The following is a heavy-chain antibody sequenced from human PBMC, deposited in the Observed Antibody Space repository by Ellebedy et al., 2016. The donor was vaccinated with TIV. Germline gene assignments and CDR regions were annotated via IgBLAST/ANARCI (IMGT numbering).Heavy chain of an antibody. J-gene: IGHJ4*02. CDR2: ISYDGSNK. Sequence: GGSLRLSCAASGFTFSSYAMHWVRQAPGKGLEWVAVISYDGSNKYYADSVKGRFTISRDNSKNTLYLQMNSLRAEDTAVYYCTTVAGQLVRHYWGQGTLVTVSS. V-gene: IGHV3-30*04. CDR1: GFTFSSYA. CDR3: TTVAGQLVRHY. D-gene: IGHD6-13*01.